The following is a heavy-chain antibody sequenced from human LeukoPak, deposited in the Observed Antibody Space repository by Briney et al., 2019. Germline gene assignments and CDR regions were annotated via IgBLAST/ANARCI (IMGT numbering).Heavy chain of an antibody. CDR1: GFTFSSYW. V-gene: IGHV3-7*01. CDR2: IKQDGSEK. CDR3: ARPDYGDYTFIDY. D-gene: IGHD4-17*01. Sequence: PGGSLRLSCAASGFTFSSYWMSWVRQAQGKGLEWVADIKQDGSEKYYVDSVKGRFTISRDNAKNSLYLQMNSLRAEDTAVYYCARPDYGDYTFIDYWGQGTLVTVSS. J-gene: IGHJ4*02.